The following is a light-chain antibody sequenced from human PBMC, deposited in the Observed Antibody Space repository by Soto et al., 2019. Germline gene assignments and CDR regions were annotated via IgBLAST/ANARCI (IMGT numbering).Light chain of an antibody. J-gene: IGKJ4*01. CDR2: DAS. CDR3: QQFNDYPLT. Sequence: AIQLTQSPSSLSASVGDGVTITCRASQGISSALVWYQQKPGTAPNLLIYDASTLESGVPSRFSGSGYGTDFTLTISSLQPEDFATYYCQQFNDYPLTFGGGTKVDIK. V-gene: IGKV1D-13*01. CDR1: QGISSA.